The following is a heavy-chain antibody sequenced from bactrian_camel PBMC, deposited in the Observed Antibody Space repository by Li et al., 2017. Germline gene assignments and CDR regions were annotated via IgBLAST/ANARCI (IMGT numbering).Heavy chain of an antibody. CDR2: ITRIHGGT. J-gene: IGHJ4*01. Sequence: VQLVESGGGLVQPGGSLNLSCAATGKTNVLNCMGWFRQAPGMEREGVAVITRIHGGTEYADSVKGRFIISRDSSKMTWSLQMNNLKPEDTAMYYCAAVTGCSLTPWLRDPGNKSGPMNWGQGTQVTVS. CDR1: GKTNVLNC. D-gene: IGHD3*01. CDR3: AAVTGCSLTPWLRDPGNKSGPMN. V-gene: IGHV3S53*01.